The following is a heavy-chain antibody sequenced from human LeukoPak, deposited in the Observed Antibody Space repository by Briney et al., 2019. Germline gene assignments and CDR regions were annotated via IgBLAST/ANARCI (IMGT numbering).Heavy chain of an antibody. CDR1: GFIFSNYA. CDR3: ARAGLYNWNYEGTAYFDY. V-gene: IGHV3-20*04. D-gene: IGHD1-7*01. CDR2: INWNGGST. J-gene: IGHJ4*02. Sequence: GGSLRLSCAASGFIFSNYALAWVRQAPGKGLEWVSGINWNGGSTGYADSVKGRFTISRDNAKNSLYLQMNSLRAEDTALYYCARAGLYNWNYEGTAYFDYWGQGTLVTVSS.